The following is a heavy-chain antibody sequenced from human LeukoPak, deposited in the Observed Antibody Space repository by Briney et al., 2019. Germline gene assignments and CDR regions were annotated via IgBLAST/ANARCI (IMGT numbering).Heavy chain of an antibody. D-gene: IGHD3-10*01. CDR1: GGSFSGYY. CDR2: INHSGST. V-gene: IGHV4-34*01. J-gene: IGHJ4*02. CDR3: ARGVRSYYGSGSYYRGGFFDY. Sequence: SSETLSLTCAVYGGSFSGYYWSWIRQPPGKGLEWIGEINHSGSTNYNPSLKSRVTISVDTSKNQFSLKLSSVTAADTAVYYCARGVRSYYGSGSYYRGGFFDYWGQGTLVTVSS.